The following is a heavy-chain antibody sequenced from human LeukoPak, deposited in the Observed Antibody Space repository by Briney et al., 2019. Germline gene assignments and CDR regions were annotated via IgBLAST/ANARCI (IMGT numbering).Heavy chain of an antibody. CDR2: ISSSGTLI. CDR3: ASHSSSWYGFDY. Sequence: QAGGSLRLSCAASGFTFSSYEMNWVRQAPGKGLEWVSYISSSGTLIYNADSVKGRFTISRDNARNSLYLQMNSLRAEDTAVYYCASHSSSWYGFDYWGQGTLVTVSS. D-gene: IGHD6-13*01. CDR1: GFTFSSYE. J-gene: IGHJ4*02. V-gene: IGHV3-48*03.